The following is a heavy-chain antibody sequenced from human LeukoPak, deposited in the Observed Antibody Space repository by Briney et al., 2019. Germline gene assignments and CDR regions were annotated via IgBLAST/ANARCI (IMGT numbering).Heavy chain of an antibody. D-gene: IGHD1-26*01. CDR3: AAFSIVGATDFDY. CDR1: GFTFTSSA. J-gene: IGHJ4*02. V-gene: IGHV1-58*02. Sequence: SVKVSCKASGFTFTSSAMQWVRQARGQRLGWIGWIVVGSGNTNYAQKFQERVTITRDMSTSTAYMELSSLRSEDTAVYYWAAFSIVGATDFDYWGQGTLVTVSS. CDR2: IVVGSGNT.